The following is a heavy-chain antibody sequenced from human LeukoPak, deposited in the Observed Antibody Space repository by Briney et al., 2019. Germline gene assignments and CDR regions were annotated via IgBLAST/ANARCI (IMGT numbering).Heavy chain of an antibody. V-gene: IGHV4-4*02. CDR1: GYSMSNSNW. CDR2: IYHSGST. D-gene: IGHD4-17*01. Sequence: SGTLSLTCAVSGYSMSNSNWWNWVRQPPGGGLEWIGQIYHSGSTNYNPSLRSRVTLSVDRSKNQFSLRLTSVTAADTALYYCARVPTVTFFDYWGQGTLVTVSS. CDR3: ARVPTVTFFDY. J-gene: IGHJ4*02.